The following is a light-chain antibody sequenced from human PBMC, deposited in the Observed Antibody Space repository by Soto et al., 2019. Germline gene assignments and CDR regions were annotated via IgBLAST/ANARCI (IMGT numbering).Light chain of an antibody. J-gene: IGKJ2*01. V-gene: IGKV4-1*01. CDR3: HQYHNPPYT. CDR2: WAT. Sequence: DIVMTQSPDSLAVSLGERATINCKTSQNVLYTSNNNNQLAWYQQKPGQPPKLPINWATTRESGVPDRFSGSGSGTTFTLTISSLQAEDVAVYYCHQYHNPPYTFGRGTKLEIK. CDR1: QNVLYTSNNNNQ.